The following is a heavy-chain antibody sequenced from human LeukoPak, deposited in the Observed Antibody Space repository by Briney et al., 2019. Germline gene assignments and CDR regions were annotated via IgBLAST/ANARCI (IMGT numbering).Heavy chain of an antibody. Sequence: PGGSLRLSCAASGFTFSSYSMNWVRQAPGKGLEWVSSISSSSSCIYYADSVKGRFTISRDNAKNSLYLQMNSLRAEDTAVYYCARDQVVGATQFDYWGQGTLVTVSS. D-gene: IGHD1-26*01. CDR1: GFTFSSYS. J-gene: IGHJ4*02. CDR3: ARDQVVGATQFDY. CDR2: ISSSSSCI. V-gene: IGHV3-21*01.